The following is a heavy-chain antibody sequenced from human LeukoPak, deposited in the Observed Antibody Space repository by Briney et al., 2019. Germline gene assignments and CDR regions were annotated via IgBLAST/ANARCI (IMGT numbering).Heavy chain of an antibody. CDR3: ARGYAALVEACFDP. J-gene: IGHJ5*02. CDR1: GDTFTGYY. V-gene: IGHV1-2*02. CDR2: INPHSGGT. D-gene: IGHD5-18*01. Sequence: ASVKVSCKASGDTFTGYYLHWVRQAPGQGLEWMGWINPHSGGTNFAQKFQGRVTMTRDTSISTAYMELRRLRSDDTAVYYCARGYAALVEACFDPWGQGTLVTVSS.